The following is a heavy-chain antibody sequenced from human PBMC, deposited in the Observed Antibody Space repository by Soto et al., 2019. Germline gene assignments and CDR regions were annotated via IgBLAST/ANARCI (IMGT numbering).Heavy chain of an antibody. CDR1: GGSISSYY. J-gene: IGHJ6*02. CDR3: ASGAYGSGSSWYYYYGMDV. D-gene: IGHD3-10*01. CDR2: IYYSGST. Sequence: SETLSLTCNVSGGSISSYYWSWIRQPPGKGLEWIGYIYYSGSTNYNPSLKSRVTISVDTSKNQFSLKLSSVTAADTAVYYCASGAYGSGSSWYYYYGMDVWGQGTTVTVPS. V-gene: IGHV4-59*01.